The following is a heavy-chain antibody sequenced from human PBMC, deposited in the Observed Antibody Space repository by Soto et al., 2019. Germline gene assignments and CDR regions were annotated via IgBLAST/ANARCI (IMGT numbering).Heavy chain of an antibody. CDR2: IYYSGST. V-gene: IGHV4-39*01. Sequence: SETLSLTCTVSGGSISSSSYYWGWIRQPPGKGLECIGSIYYSGSTYYNPSLKSRVTISVDTSKNQFSLKLSSVTVADMSVYYCARHSNTPWWFDYWGQGTLVTVSS. J-gene: IGHJ4*02. D-gene: IGHD2-15*01. CDR1: GGSISSSSYY. CDR3: ARHSNTPWWFDY.